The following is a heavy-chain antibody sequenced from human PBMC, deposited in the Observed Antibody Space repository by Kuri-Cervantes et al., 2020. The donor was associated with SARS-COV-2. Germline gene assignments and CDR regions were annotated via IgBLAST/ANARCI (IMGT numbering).Heavy chain of an antibody. CDR1: GFMFSRNW. D-gene: IGHD3-10*01. CDR3: AKDSFNYNGVYDAFDL. V-gene: IGHV3-74*01. Sequence: GGSLSLSCAAYGFMFSRNWMHWVRQAPGKGLVWVSGLNSDGISTNYADSVKGRFTISRDNSKNTRYLQMNSLRDEDTAVYYCAKDSFNYNGVYDAFDLWGQGTMVTVSS. CDR2: LNSDGIST. J-gene: IGHJ3*01.